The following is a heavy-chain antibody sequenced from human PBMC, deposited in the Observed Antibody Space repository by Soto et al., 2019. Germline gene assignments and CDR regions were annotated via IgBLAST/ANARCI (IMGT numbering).Heavy chain of an antibody. J-gene: IGHJ4*02. Sequence: QVQLVESGGDLVKPGGSLRIACAASGFSFSDSYMSWVRQAPGKGLEWLSYISGGSSYTNYADSVQGRFTISRDNAKGSLYLEMNSLRADDTAVYYCAKTIVAASGYYFDHWGQGNLVTVSS. V-gene: IGHV3-11*06. CDR1: GFSFSDSY. CDR3: AKTIVAASGYYFDH. D-gene: IGHD2-21*01. CDR2: ISGGSSYT.